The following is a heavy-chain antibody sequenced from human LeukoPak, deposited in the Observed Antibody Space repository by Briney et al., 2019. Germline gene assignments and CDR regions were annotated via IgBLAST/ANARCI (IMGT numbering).Heavy chain of an antibody. Sequence: ASVKVSCKASGGTFSSYGISWVRQAPGQGLEWMGWISAYNGNTNYAQKLQGRVTMTTDTSTSTAYMELRSLRSDDTAVYYCAREKPKGEFDYWGQGTLVTVSS. V-gene: IGHV1-18*01. CDR1: GGTFSSYG. CDR3: AREKPKGEFDY. D-gene: IGHD3-10*01. CDR2: ISAYNGNT. J-gene: IGHJ4*02.